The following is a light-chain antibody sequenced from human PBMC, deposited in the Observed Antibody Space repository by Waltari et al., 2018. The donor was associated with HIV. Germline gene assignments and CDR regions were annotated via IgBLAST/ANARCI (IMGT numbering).Light chain of an antibody. CDR3: GTWDSSLSAGGV. CDR2: DNN. J-gene: IGLJ2*01. CDR1: TSTLWTNH. V-gene: IGLV1-51*01. Sequence: QSVLTQPPSVSAAPGQKVTLSCSRRTSTLWTNHVSWSPQLPGTAPKLLIYDNNKRPSGIPDRFSGSKSGTSATLGITGLQTGDEADYYCGTWDSSLSAGGVFGGGTKLTVL.